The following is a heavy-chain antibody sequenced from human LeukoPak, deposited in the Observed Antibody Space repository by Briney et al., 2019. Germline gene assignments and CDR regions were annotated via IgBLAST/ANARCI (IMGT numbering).Heavy chain of an antibody. J-gene: IGHJ4*02. Sequence: AGGSLRLSCAASGFTFSSYAMSWVRQAPGKGLEWVSAISGSDGTTYYADSVKGRFTISRDNSKYTLSLQMNSLRAEDTSVYYXXKVDNWKYGHHDYWGQGTLVTVSS. V-gene: IGHV3-23*01. CDR2: ISGSDGTT. CDR3: XKVDNWKYGHHDY. D-gene: IGHD1-1*01. CDR1: GFTFSSYA.